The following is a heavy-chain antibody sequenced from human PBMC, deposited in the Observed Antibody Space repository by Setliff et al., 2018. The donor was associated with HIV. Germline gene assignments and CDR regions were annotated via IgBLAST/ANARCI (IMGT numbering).Heavy chain of an antibody. CDR3: VTDLESRPYYNLDF. J-gene: IGHJ4*02. V-gene: IGHV3-74*03. CDR1: GFTFSSYW. Sequence: GGSLRLSCTASGFTFSSYWMHWVRQVPGKGLVWVSCINNEGSWSKNAASVKGRLTISRDNAKNTLYLQMTNLRAEDTAIYYCVTDLESRPYYNLDFWGQGIVVTVSS. D-gene: IGHD3-10*01. CDR2: INNEGSWS.